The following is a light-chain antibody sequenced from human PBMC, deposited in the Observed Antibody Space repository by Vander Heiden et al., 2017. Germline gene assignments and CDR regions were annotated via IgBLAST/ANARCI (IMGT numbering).Light chain of an antibody. CDR2: DVR. CDR1: STDVGRYNY. J-gene: IGLJ2*01. V-gene: IGLV2-14*03. CDR3: SSYTSSNTLAI. Sequence: QSALPQPASVSGSPGQSITISCTGTSTDVGRYNYVPWFQHHPGRAPKLIIYDVRNRPLGISDRFSGSKSGNTTSLTISGLQAEDEAEYFCSSYTSSNTLAIFGGGTKVTVL.